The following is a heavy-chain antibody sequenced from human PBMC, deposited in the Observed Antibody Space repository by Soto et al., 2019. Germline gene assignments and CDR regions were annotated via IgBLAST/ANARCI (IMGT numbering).Heavy chain of an antibody. CDR3: AKQTSITIFGVGIDY. CDR1: GFTFSSYA. D-gene: IGHD3-3*01. J-gene: IGHJ4*02. V-gene: IGHV3-23*01. CDR2: ISGSGGST. Sequence: PGGSLRLSCAASGFTFSSYAMSWVRQAPGKGLEWVSAISGSGGSTYYADSVKGRFTISRDNSKNTLYLQMNSLRAEDTAVYYCAKQTSITIFGVGIDYWGQGTLVTSPQ.